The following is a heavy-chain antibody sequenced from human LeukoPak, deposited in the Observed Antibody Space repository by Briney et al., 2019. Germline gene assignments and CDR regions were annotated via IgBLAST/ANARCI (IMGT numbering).Heavy chain of an antibody. V-gene: IGHV3-23*01. CDR3: AKDSNWLFPRDVDS. J-gene: IGHJ4*02. D-gene: IGHD3-9*01. Sequence: GGSLRLSCAASGFTFSSFAMSWVRQAPGKGLEWVSAISGSGGSTYYADSVKGRFTISRDNSKNTLYLQMNSLRAEDTAVYYCAKDSNWLFPRDVDSWGQGTPVTVSS. CDR1: GFTFSSFA. CDR2: ISGSGGST.